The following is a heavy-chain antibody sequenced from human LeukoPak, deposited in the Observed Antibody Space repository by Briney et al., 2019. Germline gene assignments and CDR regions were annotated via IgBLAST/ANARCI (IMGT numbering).Heavy chain of an antibody. D-gene: IGHD1-26*01. J-gene: IGHJ4*02. Sequence: GGSLRLSCAASEFTFSSYFMNWVRQAPGKGLEWVSSISSGSTYIYYADSAKGRFTISRDNAKNSLYLQMNSLRAEDTAVYYCARDRQGVGATVFDYWGQGTLVTVSS. CDR2: ISSGSTYI. CDR3: ARDRQGVGATVFDY. V-gene: IGHV3-21*01. CDR1: EFTFSSYF.